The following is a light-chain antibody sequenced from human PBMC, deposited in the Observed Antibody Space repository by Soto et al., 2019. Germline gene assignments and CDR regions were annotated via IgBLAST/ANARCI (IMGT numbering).Light chain of an antibody. CDR1: SSNIGRNS. CDR2: NHN. CDR3: AAWDDSLSGVV. Sequence: QSVLTQPPSASGTPGQRVSMSCSGSSSNIGRNSVNWYQRFPGTAPKLLIYNHNQRPSGVPDRFSGSKFGTSVSLVISGLQSKDEADYYCAAWDDSLSGVVFGGGTKLTVL. J-gene: IGLJ3*02. V-gene: IGLV1-44*01.